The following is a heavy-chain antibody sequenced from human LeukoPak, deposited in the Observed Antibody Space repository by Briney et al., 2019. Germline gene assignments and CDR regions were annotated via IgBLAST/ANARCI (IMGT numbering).Heavy chain of an antibody. D-gene: IGHD3-10*01. J-gene: IGHJ5*02. CDR3: AKDAGGSGRNWFDP. CDR1: GFTFDNYA. V-gene: IGHV3-9*01. Sequence: GGSLRLSCAASGFTFDNYAMHWVRQAPGKGLEWVSGISWNSGIIDYADSVKGRFTISRDNAKNSLYLQMNSLRPEDTALYYCAKDAGGSGRNWFDPWGQETLVTVSS. CDR2: ISWNSGII.